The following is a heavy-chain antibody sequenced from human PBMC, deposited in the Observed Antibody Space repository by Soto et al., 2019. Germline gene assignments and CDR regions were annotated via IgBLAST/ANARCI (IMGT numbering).Heavy chain of an antibody. CDR3: ARGIRKATGTYYFDF. D-gene: IGHD1-7*01. CDR1: GYTFTRYD. V-gene: IGHV1-8*01. J-gene: IGHJ4*02. CDR2: MNPNSGNT. Sequence: GASVKVSFKASGYTFTRYDITWVLQATGQGLECMGWMNPNSGNTGYAQKFQGRVTMTRNTSISTAYMELSSLISEDTAVYYCARGIRKATGTYYFDFWGQGTLVTVSS.